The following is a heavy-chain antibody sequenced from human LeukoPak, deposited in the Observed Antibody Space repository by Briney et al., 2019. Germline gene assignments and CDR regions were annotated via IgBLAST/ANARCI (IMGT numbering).Heavy chain of an antibody. Sequence: SETLSLTCAASNYSISSCYYWGLRRHPPTKGVGWVGSIYHTGRTHYNPSLKSRITLSVDTSKNHFSLKLTSVTAADTAVYYCARQADYDLFQPLLYIYWGQGSLVTVSS. V-gene: IGHV4-38-2*01. J-gene: IGHJ4*02. CDR3: ARQADYDLFQPLLYIY. CDR1: NYSISSCYY. D-gene: IGHD2-2*02. CDR2: IYHTGRT.